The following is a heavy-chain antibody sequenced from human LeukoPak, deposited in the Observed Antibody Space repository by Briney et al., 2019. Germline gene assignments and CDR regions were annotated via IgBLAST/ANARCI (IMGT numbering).Heavy chain of an antibody. V-gene: IGHV3-53*01. Sequence: GGSLRLSCAASGFSVSSNYMSWVRQAPGKGLEWVSDIYSGGTTYYADSVKGRFTISRDNSKNTMYLQMNSLRAEDTAVYYCARVWHSAFDIWGQGTMVTVSS. CDR1: GFSVSSNY. J-gene: IGHJ3*02. D-gene: IGHD3-16*01. CDR2: IYSGGTT. CDR3: ARVWHSAFDI.